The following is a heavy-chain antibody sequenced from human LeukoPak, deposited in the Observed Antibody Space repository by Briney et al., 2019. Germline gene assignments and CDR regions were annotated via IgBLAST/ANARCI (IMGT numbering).Heavy chain of an antibody. CDR1: GGSISSGSYY. CDR2: IYTSGST. J-gene: IGHJ4*02. Sequence: SETLSLTCTVSGGSISSGSYYWSWIRQPAGKGLEWIGRIYTSGSTNYNPSLKSRVTISVDTSKNQFSLKLSSVTAADTAVDYWAGDRGIAIDYWGQGTLVTVSS. V-gene: IGHV4-61*02. D-gene: IGHD6-13*01. CDR3: AGDRGIAIDY.